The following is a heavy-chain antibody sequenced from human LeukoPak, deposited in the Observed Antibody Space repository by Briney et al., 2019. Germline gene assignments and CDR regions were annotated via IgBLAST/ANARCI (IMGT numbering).Heavy chain of an antibody. D-gene: IGHD4-17*01. V-gene: IGHV4-61*02. CDR3: ARAVSGIKYGDFLDY. J-gene: IGHJ4*02. Sequence: SQTLSLTCTVSGGSISSGSYYWSWIRQPAGKGLEWIGRIYTSGSTNYNPSLKSRVTISVDKSKNQFSLKLSSVTAADTAIYYCARAVSGIKYGDFLDYWGQGTLVPVSS. CDR2: IYTSGST. CDR1: GGSISSGSYY.